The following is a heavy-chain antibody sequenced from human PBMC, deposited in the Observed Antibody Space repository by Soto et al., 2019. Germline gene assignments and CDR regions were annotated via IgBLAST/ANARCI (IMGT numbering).Heavy chain of an antibody. D-gene: IGHD3-3*01. CDR3: ARSFAAIWSGYRPPRLGTDV. CDR2: IYPGDSDT. J-gene: IGHJ6*02. V-gene: IGHV5-51*01. Sequence: PGESLKISCKGSGYSFSSYWIGWVRQLPGKGLEWMGIIYPGDSDTTYSPSFQGQVTISADKSISTAYLQWSSLMASDTAMYYCARSFAAIWSGYRPPRLGTDVWGQGTTVTVSS. CDR1: GYSFSSYW.